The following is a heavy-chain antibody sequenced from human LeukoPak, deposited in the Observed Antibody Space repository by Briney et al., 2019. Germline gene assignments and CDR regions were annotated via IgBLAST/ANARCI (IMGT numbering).Heavy chain of an antibody. CDR3: ARDDCSSISCYHNWFDP. CDR1: GFTVSSNY. J-gene: IGHJ5*02. V-gene: IGHV3-7*01. CDR2: IKQDGSEK. D-gene: IGHD2-2*01. Sequence: PGGSLRLSCAVSGFTVSSNYMSWVRQAPGKGLEWVANIKQDGSEKYYVDSVKGRFTISRDNAKNSLYLQMNSLRAEDTAVYYCARDDCSSISCYHNWFDPWGQGTLVTVSS.